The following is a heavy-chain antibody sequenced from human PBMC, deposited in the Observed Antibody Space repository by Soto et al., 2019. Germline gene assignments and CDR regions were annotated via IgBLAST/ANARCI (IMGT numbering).Heavy chain of an antibody. CDR1: GFTFCTYA. D-gene: IGHD6-13*01. V-gene: IGHV3-30-3*01. J-gene: IGHJ4*02. CDR2: MSNDGSNI. Sequence: QVHLVESGGGVVQPGRSLRLSCAASGFTFCTYAMHWVRQAPGKGLEWVAFMSNDGSNIYYADSVKGRFTVSRDNSKNTLYLQMNSLRPEDTAVYYCARELISSTSPEEFDSWGQGTLVTVSS. CDR3: ARELISSTSPEEFDS.